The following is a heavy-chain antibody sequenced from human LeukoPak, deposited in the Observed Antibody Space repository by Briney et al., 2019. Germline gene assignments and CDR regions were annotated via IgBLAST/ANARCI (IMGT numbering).Heavy chain of an antibody. CDR2: IWYDGSNK. D-gene: IGHD3-22*01. CDR1: GFTFSSYG. V-gene: IGHV3-33*01. CDR3: ARGNPYYYDSSGPI. Sequence: GRSLRLSCAASGFTFSSYGMHWVRQAPGKGLEWVAVIWYDGSNKYYADSVKGRFTISRDNSKNTLYLQMNSLRAEDTAVYYCARGNPYYYDSSGPIWGQGTLVTVSS. J-gene: IGHJ4*02.